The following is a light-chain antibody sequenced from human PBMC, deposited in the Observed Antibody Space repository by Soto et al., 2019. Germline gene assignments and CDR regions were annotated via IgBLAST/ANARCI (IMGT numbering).Light chain of an antibody. CDR3: QHYGGRT. Sequence: EIVLTQSPGTLSVSPGERATLSCSVSQTTSNIYLAWYQQRPGQAPRLRIYGASSRATGTPDRFSGGGSGTDFTLTISRLEPEDFAVYYCQHYGGRTFGHVTKVEIK. CDR1: QTTSNIY. J-gene: IGKJ1*01. V-gene: IGKV3-20*01. CDR2: GAS.